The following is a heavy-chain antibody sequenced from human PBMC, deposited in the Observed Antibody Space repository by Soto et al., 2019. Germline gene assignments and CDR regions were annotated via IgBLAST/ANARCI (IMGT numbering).Heavy chain of an antibody. D-gene: IGHD2-15*01. Sequence: PGGSLRLSCVASGFTFRSYWMSWVRQAPGKGLEWVANVKVDGSEKYYMDSVKGRFTSSRDNAKDSLYLQMNSLRAEDTAVYYCARDGLYCSGGSCYSSTGAFDIWGQGTMVTVSS. CDR2: VKVDGSEK. V-gene: IGHV3-7*01. CDR3: ARDGLYCSGGSCYSSTGAFDI. J-gene: IGHJ3*02. CDR1: GFTFRSYW.